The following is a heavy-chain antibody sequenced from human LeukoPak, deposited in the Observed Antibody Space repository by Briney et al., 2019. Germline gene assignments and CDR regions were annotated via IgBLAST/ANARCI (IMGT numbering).Heavy chain of an antibody. D-gene: IGHD3-10*01. CDR1: GFTFSSYT. Sequence: PGGSLRLSCAASGFTFSSYTMSWVRQAPGKGLEWVSYISSSSSTIYYAYSVKGRFTISRDNAKNSLYLQMNSQRDEDTAVYYCARAYHYGSGYGMDVWGQGTTVTVSS. V-gene: IGHV3-48*02. J-gene: IGHJ6*02. CDR3: ARAYHYGSGYGMDV. CDR2: ISSSSSTI.